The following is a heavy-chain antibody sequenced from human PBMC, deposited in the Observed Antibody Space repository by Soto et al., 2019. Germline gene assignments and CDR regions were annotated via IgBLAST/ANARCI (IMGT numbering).Heavy chain of an antibody. CDR2: INPNTGGT. CDR1: GYTFTGYF. D-gene: IGHD2-2*01. Sequence: ASVKVSCKTSGYTFTGYFIHWVREVPGQGLEYMGWINPNTGGTDYAQKFQGRVTMTRDTSITTVFMEIKRLTSDDTDVYYCATAASCDARDWFDTWGQGTLVTVSS. V-gene: IGHV1-2*02. J-gene: IGHJ5*02. CDR3: ATAASCDARDWFDT.